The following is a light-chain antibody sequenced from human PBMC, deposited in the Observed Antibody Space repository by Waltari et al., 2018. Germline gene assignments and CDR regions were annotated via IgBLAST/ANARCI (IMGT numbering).Light chain of an antibody. CDR2: GAS. CDR3: QQYNNLPLMYT. V-gene: IGKV3-15*01. Sequence: EIVMSQSPATLSVSPGERATLSCRASQSVSSNLAWYQQKPGQAPRLLIYGASTRVTGIPARFSGSGSGTEFTLTISSLQSEDFAVYYCQQYNNLPLMYTFGQGTKLEIK. CDR1: QSVSSN. J-gene: IGKJ2*01.